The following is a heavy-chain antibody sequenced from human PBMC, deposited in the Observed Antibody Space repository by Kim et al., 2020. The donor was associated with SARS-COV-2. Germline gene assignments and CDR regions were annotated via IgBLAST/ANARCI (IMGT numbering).Heavy chain of an antibody. Sequence: GGFLRLSCAASGFTFSSYAMHCVRQAPGKGLEWVAVISYDGSDKYNADSVKGRFTISRDNSKNTLYLQMNSLRAEDTAVYYCARGCSGGSCYSAYFYYYAMDVWGQGTTVTVSS. D-gene: IGHD2-15*01. CDR1: GFTFSSYA. CDR2: ISYDGSDK. V-gene: IGHV3-30*04. CDR3: ARGCSGGSCYSAYFYYYAMDV. J-gene: IGHJ6*02.